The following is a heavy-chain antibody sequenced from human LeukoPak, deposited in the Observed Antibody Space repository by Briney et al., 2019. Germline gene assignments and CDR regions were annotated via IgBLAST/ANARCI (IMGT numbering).Heavy chain of an antibody. CDR3: ARVTAAAMWWFDP. CDR2: INPNSGGT. Sequence: ASVKVSCKASGYTFTGYYMHWVRQAPGQGLEWMGWINPNSGGTNYAQKFQGRVTMTRDTSISTAYMELSRLRSDDTAVYYCARVTAAAMWWFDPWGQGTLVTVSS. J-gene: IGHJ5*02. V-gene: IGHV1-2*02. CDR1: GYTFTGYY. D-gene: IGHD2-2*01.